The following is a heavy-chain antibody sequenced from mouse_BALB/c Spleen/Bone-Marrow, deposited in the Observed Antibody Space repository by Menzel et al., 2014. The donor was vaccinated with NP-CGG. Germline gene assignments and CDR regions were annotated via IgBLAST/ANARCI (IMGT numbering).Heavy chain of an antibody. CDR2: IDPENGNT. CDR1: GFNIKGYY. CDR3: ASYYRYDRYFDV. Sequence: EVKLQESGAELVRPGALVKLSYKASGFNIKGYYMYWVKQRPEQGLEWIGWIDPENGNTIYDPKFQGKASITVDTSSNTAYLQLSSLTSEDTAVYYCASYYRYDRYFDVWGAGTTVTVSS. V-gene: IGHV14-1*02. D-gene: IGHD2-14*01. J-gene: IGHJ1*01.